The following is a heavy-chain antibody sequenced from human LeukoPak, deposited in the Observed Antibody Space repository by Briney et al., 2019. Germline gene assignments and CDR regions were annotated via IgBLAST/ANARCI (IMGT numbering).Heavy chain of an antibody. CDR2: INAGNGNT. J-gene: IGHJ4*02. D-gene: IGHD5-12*01. CDR1: GYTFTSYA. V-gene: IGHV1-3*01. CDR3: ARVAPPRGYSGYDGDY. Sequence: ASVKVSCKASGYTFTSYAMHWVRQAPGQRLEWMGWINAGNGNTKYSQKFQGRVTITRDTSASTAYMELSSLRSEDTAVYYCARVAPPRGYSGYDGDYWGQGTLVTVSS.